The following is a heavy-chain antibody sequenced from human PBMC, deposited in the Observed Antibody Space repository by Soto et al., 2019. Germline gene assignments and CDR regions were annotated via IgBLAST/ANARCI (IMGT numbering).Heavy chain of an antibody. CDR3: AGSEYSSGWYNY. D-gene: IGHD6-19*01. Sequence: QVHVQESGPGLVKPSETMSLTCTVSGGSISSYYWSWIRQPAGKGLEWIGRIYTSGRTNYNPSLKSRLTMSVDTSKNQFSLKLSSVTAADTAVYYCAGSEYSSGWYNYWGQGTLVTVSS. CDR2: IYTSGRT. CDR1: GGSISSYY. J-gene: IGHJ4*02. V-gene: IGHV4-4*07.